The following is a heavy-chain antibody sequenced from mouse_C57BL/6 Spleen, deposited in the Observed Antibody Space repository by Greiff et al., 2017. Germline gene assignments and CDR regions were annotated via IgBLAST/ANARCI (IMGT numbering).Heavy chain of an antibody. J-gene: IGHJ2*01. V-gene: IGHV1-82*01. D-gene: IGHD1-1*01. CDR3: ARKDYYGTFDD. CDR1: GYAFSSSW. Sequence: QVQLQQSGPELVKPGASVKISCKASGYAFSSSWMNWVKQRPGKGLEWIGRIYPGDGDTNYNGKFKGKATLTADKSSNTAYMQLSSLTSEDSAVYFCARKDYYGTFDDWGQGTTLTVSA. CDR2: IYPGDGDT.